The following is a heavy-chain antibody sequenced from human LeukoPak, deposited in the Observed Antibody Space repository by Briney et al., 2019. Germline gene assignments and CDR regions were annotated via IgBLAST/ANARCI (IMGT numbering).Heavy chain of an antibody. CDR3: ARNVSYSFDY. CDR2: IYHSGST. J-gene: IGHJ4*02. D-gene: IGHD1-1*01. CDR1: GYSIRSNYY. Sequence: PSETLSLTCDVSGYSIRSNYYWGWIRQPPGKGLEWIGSIYHSGSTYYNPSLKRRVTISVDTSKNQFSLKLSSVTAADTAVYYCARNVSYSFDYWGQGTLVTVSS. V-gene: IGHV4-38-2*01.